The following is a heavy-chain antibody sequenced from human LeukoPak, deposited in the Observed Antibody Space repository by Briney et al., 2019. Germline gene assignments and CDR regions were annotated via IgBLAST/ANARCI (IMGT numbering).Heavy chain of an antibody. CDR1: GYTFTSYG. CDR2: ISAYNGNT. J-gene: IGHJ3*02. D-gene: IGHD4-17*01. Sequence: ASVKVSCRASGYTFTSYGISWVRQAPGQGLEWMGWISAYNGNTNHAQKLQGRVTMTTDTSTSTAYMELRSLRSDDTAVYYCATRASKVTTRGAFDIWGQGTMVTVSS. V-gene: IGHV1-18*01. CDR3: ATRASKVTTRGAFDI.